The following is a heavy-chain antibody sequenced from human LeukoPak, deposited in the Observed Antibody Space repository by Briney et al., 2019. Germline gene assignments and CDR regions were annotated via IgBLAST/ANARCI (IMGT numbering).Heavy chain of an antibody. CDR1: GFTFSSYG. D-gene: IGHD4-17*01. Sequence: GRSLRLSCAASGFTFSSYGMHWVRQAPGKGLEWVAVISYDGSNKYYADSVKGRFTISRDNSKNTLYLQMNSLRAEDTAMYYCAKDPAPETTVTANWFDPWGQGTLVTVSS. J-gene: IGHJ5*02. CDR3: AKDPAPETTVTANWFDP. V-gene: IGHV3-30*18. CDR2: ISYDGSNK.